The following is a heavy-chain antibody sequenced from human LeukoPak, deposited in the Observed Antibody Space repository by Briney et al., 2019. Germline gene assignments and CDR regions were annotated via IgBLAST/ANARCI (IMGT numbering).Heavy chain of an antibody. V-gene: IGHV3-11*06. Sequence: TAGGSLRLSCAASGFTFSDYYMSWIRQAPGKGLEGVSYISSSSSYTNYADSVKGRFTISRDNAKNSLYLQMNSLRAEDTAVYYCARTGGYCSGGSCYPNWFDPWGQGTLVTVSS. D-gene: IGHD2-15*01. CDR2: ISSSSSYT. CDR3: ARTGGYCSGGSCYPNWFDP. J-gene: IGHJ5*02. CDR1: GFTFSDYY.